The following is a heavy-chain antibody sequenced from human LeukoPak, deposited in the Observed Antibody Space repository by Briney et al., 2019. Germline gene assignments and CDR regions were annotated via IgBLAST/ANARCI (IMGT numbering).Heavy chain of an antibody. CDR3: AKEGYYGSGSYYMDV. V-gene: IGHV3-33*06. Sequence: PGRSLRLSCAASGFTFSSYGMHWVRQAPGKGLEWVAVIWYDGSNKYYADSVKGRLTISRDNSKNTLYLQMNSLRAEDTAVYYCAKEGYYGSGSYYMDVWGKGTTVTVSS. D-gene: IGHD3-10*01. CDR1: GFTFSSYG. CDR2: IWYDGSNK. J-gene: IGHJ6*03.